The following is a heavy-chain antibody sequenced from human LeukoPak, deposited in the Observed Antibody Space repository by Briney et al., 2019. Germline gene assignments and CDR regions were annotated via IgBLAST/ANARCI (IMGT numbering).Heavy chain of an antibody. V-gene: IGHV3-7*01. D-gene: IGHD2-2*02. Sequence: GGSLRLSCAASGFTFSSYWMSWVRQAPGKGLEWVANIKQDGSEKYYVDSVKGRFTISRDNAKSSLYLQMNSLRAEDTAVYYCARDLWYCSSTSCYRSRGWFDPWGQGTLVTVSS. CDR1: GFTFSSYW. J-gene: IGHJ5*02. CDR2: IKQDGSEK. CDR3: ARDLWYCSSTSCYRSRGWFDP.